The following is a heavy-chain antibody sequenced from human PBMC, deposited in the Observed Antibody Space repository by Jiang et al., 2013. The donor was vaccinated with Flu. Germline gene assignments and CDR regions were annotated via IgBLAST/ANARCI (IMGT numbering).Heavy chain of an antibody. V-gene: IGHV3-23*04. CDR2: ISGTGGST. J-gene: IGHJ5*02. CDR3: GKGKGTTGFLDWFDP. CDR1: GFTFSTYA. D-gene: IGHD1-1*01. Sequence: VQLVESGGGLVQPGGSLRLSCAASGFTFSTYAMSWVRQAPGKGLEWVSAISGTGGSTYYADSVKGRFTISRDNSKNTLYLQMNSLRAEDTAVYYCGKGKGTTGFLDWFDPWGQGTLVTVSS.